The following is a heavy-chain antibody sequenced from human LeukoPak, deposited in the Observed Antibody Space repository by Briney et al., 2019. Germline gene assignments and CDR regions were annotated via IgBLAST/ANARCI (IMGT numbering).Heavy chain of an antibody. CDR2: IRYDGSNK. Sequence: GGSLRLSCAASGFTFSSYGMHWVRQAPGKGLEWVAFIRYDGSNKYYADSVKGRFTISRDNPKNTLYLQMNCLRAEDTAVYYCARDEKVGYQKYYYYMDVWGKGTTVTVSS. V-gene: IGHV3-30*02. CDR3: ARDEKVGYQKYYYYMDV. CDR1: GFTFSSYG. D-gene: IGHD2-2*01. J-gene: IGHJ6*03.